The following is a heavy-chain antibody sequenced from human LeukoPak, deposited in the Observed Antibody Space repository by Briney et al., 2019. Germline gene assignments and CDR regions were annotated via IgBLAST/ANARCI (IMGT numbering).Heavy chain of an antibody. J-gene: IGHJ4*02. V-gene: IGHV4-34*01. CDR2: INHSGST. CDR1: GGSLSGYY. Sequence: SETLSLTCAVYGGSLSGYYCSWIRQPPGKGLEWIGEINHSGSTNYNPSLKSRVTISVDTSKKQFSLKLSSVTAADTAVYYCVTYYFDSSGPKKNYWGQGTLVTVSS. D-gene: IGHD3-22*01. CDR3: VTYYFDSSGPKKNY.